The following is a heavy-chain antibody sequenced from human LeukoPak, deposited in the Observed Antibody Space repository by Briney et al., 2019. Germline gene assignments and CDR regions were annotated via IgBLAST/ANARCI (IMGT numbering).Heavy chain of an antibody. J-gene: IGHJ4*02. CDR3: AEGSTADY. Sequence: QAGGSLRLSCAASGFTFSSYSMNWGRQAPGKGLEWVSYISSSSSTIYYADSVKGRFTISRDNAKNSLYLQMNSLRAEDTAVYYCAEGSTADYWGQGTLVTVSS. V-gene: IGHV3-48*01. CDR1: GFTFSSYS. CDR2: ISSSSSTI. D-gene: IGHD2-2*01.